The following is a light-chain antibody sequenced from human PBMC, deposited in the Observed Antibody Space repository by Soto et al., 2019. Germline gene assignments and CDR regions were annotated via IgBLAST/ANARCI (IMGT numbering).Light chain of an antibody. J-gene: IGLJ2*01. CDR2: DVT. Sequence: QSALTQPRSVSGSPGQSVTISCTGTSSDIGSYNRVSWFQQPPGEAPTLIIYDVTKRPSGVPDRFSGSKSGNTAALTISGLQAEDEADYYFGAHANTSTVVFGGGT. CDR3: GAHANTSTVV. V-gene: IGLV2-11*01. CDR1: SSDIGSYNR.